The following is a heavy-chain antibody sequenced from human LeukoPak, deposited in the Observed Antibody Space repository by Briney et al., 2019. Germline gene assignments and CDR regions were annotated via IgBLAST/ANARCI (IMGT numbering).Heavy chain of an antibody. D-gene: IGHD2-8*01. CDR1: GVSISSSSYY. V-gene: IGHV4-39*07. Sequence: KCSETLSLTCTVSGVSISSSSYYWGWIRQPPGKGLEWIGSIYYSGSTYYNPSLKSRVTISVDTSKNQFSLKLSSVTAADTAVYYCARGDYCTNGVCYDYWGQGALVTVSS. J-gene: IGHJ4*02. CDR3: ARGDYCTNGVCYDY. CDR2: IYYSGST.